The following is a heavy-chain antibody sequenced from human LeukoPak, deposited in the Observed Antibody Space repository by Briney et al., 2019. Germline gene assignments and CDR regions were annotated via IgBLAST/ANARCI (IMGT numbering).Heavy chain of an antibody. Sequence: SETLSLTCTVYGGSFSGYYWSWIRQPPGKGLEWIGEINRSGNSNYNPSLKSRVTISADTAKSQFSLKLSSVTAADTAVYYCARVESSIAARYYYMDVWGKGTTVTVSS. V-gene: IGHV4-34*01. CDR1: GGSFSGYY. CDR2: INRSGNS. D-gene: IGHD6-6*01. J-gene: IGHJ6*03. CDR3: ARVESSIAARYYYMDV.